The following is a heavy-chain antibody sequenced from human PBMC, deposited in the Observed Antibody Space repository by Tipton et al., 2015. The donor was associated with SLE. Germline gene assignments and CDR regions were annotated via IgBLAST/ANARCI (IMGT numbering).Heavy chain of an antibody. Sequence: TLSLTCRVSGGSITRGSYYWCWIRPPAGKGLEWIGGSTNYNPSPKSRVTISLDTSKNQISLKLISVTAADTAVYYCARVAVVTPRHAFAIGGQGTVVTVSS. J-gene: IGHJ3*02. CDR3: ARVAVVTPRHAFAI. D-gene: IGHD4-23*01. CDR2: GST. V-gene: IGHV4-61*02. CDR1: GGSITRGSYY.